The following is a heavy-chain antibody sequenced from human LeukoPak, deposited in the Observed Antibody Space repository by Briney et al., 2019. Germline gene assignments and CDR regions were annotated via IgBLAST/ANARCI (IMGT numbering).Heavy chain of an antibody. J-gene: IGHJ5*02. D-gene: IGHD4-17*01. Sequence: GGSLRLSCAASGFTFSTYWMSWVRQAPGKGLEWLANINQDGSYHYYVDSVKGRFITSRDNAKNSLYLQIDSLRADDTAVYYCARGPGKVTTHWFDPWGQGTLVTVSS. CDR3: ARGPGKVTTHWFDP. V-gene: IGHV3-7*03. CDR2: INQDGSYH. CDR1: GFTFSTYW.